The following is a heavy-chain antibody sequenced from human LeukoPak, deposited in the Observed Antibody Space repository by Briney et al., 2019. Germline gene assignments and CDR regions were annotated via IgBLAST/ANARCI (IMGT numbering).Heavy chain of an antibody. CDR2: MYESGST. CDR3: ARSAVWGMVRDLFDY. J-gene: IGHJ4*02. Sequence: PSETLSLTCTVSGYSISSGYYWGWIRPPPGKGLEWIGNMYESGSTYYNPSLKRRVTISEETSKNHFSLRLNSVTAADTAVYYCARSAVWGMVRDLFDYWGQGILVTVSS. CDR1: GYSISSGYY. D-gene: IGHD3-10*01. V-gene: IGHV4-38-2*02.